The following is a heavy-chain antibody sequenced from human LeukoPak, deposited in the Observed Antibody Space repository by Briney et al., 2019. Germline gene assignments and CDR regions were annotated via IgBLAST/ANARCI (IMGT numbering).Heavy chain of an antibody. V-gene: IGHV1-46*01. J-gene: IGHJ6*02. D-gene: IGHD3-9*01. CDR2: INPSGGST. CDR1: GYTFTSYY. Sequence: ASVKVSCKASGYTFTSYYMHWVRQAPGQGLEWMGIINPSGGSTSYAQKFQGRVTMTRDTSTSTVYMELSSLRSEDTAVYYCARDLFWYYGILTGYYTDYYYGMDVWGQGTTVTVSS. CDR3: ARDLFWYYGILTGYYTDYYYGMDV.